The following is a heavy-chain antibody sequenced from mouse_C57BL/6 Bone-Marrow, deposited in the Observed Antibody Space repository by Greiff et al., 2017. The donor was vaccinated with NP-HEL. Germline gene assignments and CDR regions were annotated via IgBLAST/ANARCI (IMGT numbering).Heavy chain of an antibody. Sequence: QVQLQQSGAELVMPGASVKLSCKASGYTFTSYWMHWVKQRPGQGLEWIGEIDPSDSYTNYNQKFKGKSTLTVDKSSSTAYMQLSSLTSEDSAVYYCARGDYDYDGAMDYWGQGTSVTVSS. CDR3: ARGDYDYDGAMDY. V-gene: IGHV1-69*01. CDR1: GYTFTSYW. D-gene: IGHD2-4*01. J-gene: IGHJ4*01. CDR2: IDPSDSYT.